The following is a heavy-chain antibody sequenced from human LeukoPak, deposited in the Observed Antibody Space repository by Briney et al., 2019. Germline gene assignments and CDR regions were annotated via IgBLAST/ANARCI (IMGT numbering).Heavy chain of an antibody. J-gene: IGHJ4*02. D-gene: IGHD2-2*01. V-gene: IGHV4-34*01. Sequence: PSEPLSLTCAVYGGSFSGYYWSWIRQPPGKGLEWIGEINHSGSTNYNPSLKSRVTISVDTSKNQFSLKLSSVTAADTAVYYCARVLRQLLDYFDYWGQGTLVTVSS. CDR1: GGSFSGYY. CDR2: INHSGST. CDR3: ARVLRQLLDYFDY.